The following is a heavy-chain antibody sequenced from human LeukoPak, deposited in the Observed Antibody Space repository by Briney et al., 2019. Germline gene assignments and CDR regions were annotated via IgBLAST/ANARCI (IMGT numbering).Heavy chain of an antibody. CDR3: ARGWEPGHFQH. J-gene: IGHJ1*01. Sequence: ASVKVSCKASGFTFTGYYIHWVRQAPGQGLEWMGYINPHSGGTNSPQKFQGRVTMTTDTSISAAYMEQSSLISDDTAMYYCARGWEPGHFQHWGQGTLVTVSS. CDR2: INPHSGGT. V-gene: IGHV1-2*02. CDR1: GFTFTGYY. D-gene: IGHD1-26*01.